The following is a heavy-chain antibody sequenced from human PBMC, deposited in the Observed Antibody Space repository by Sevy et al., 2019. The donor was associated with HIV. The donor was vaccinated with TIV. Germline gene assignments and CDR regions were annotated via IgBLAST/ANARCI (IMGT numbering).Heavy chain of an antibody. CDR2: ISSSSSYT. CDR1: GFTFSDYY. D-gene: IGHD3-3*01. V-gene: IGHV3-11*06. J-gene: IGHJ6*02. CDR3: ARVSGYDFWSGKYYYYYGMDV. Sequence: GGSLRLSCTASGFTFSDYYMSWIRQAPGTGLEWVSYISSSSSYTNYADSVKGRFTISRDNAKNSLYLQMNSLRAEDTAVYYCARVSGYDFWSGKYYYYYGMDVWGQRTTVTVSS.